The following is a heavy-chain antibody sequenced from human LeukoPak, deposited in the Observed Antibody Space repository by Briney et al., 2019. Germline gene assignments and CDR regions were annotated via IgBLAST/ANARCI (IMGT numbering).Heavy chain of an antibody. D-gene: IGHD3-10*01. Sequence: PGGSLRLSCAASGFTFSSYEMNWVRQAPGKGLEWVAYITSSGRIIYYADSVKGRFTISRDNAKNSLYLQMNSLRAEDTAVYYCASTGGYGSGTYDYYYFGMDVWGQRDHGHRLL. CDR2: ITSSGRII. CDR1: GFTFSSYE. J-gene: IGHJ6*04. CDR3: ASTGGYGSGTYDYYYFGMDV. V-gene: IGHV3-48*03.